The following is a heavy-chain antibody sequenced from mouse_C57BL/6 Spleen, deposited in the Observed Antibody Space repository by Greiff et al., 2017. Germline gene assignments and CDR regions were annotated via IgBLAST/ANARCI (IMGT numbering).Heavy chain of an antibody. V-gene: IGHV1-61*01. CDR1: GYTFTSYW. J-gene: IGHJ2*01. CDR2: IYPSDSET. Sequence: QVQLQQPGAELVRPGSSVKLSCKASGYTFTSYWMDWVKQRPGQGLEWIGNIYPSDSETHYNQKFKDKATLTVDKSSSPAYMQLSSLTSEDSAVYYCARRGVGSSYDFDSGGKGTTLTVSS. D-gene: IGHD1-1*01. CDR3: ARRGVGSSYDFDS.